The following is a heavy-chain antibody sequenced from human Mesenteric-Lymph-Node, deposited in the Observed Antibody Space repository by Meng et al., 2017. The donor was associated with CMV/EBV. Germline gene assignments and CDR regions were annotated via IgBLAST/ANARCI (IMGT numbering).Heavy chain of an antibody. CDR3: ARDSKYQLSDRYYYGMDV. V-gene: IGHV4-31*02. CDR2: ISYSGNT. Sequence: SSADYYWTWIRQHPWKGLEWIGFISYSGNTNYNPSLKSRIAMSVDTSNNQFSLKLTSVTAADTAVYYCARDSKYQLSDRYYYGMDVWGQGTTVTVSS. D-gene: IGHD2-2*01. J-gene: IGHJ6*02. CDR1: SSADYY.